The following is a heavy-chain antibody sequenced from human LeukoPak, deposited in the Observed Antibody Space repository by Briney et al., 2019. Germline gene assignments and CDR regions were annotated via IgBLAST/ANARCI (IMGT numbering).Heavy chain of an antibody. D-gene: IGHD3-22*01. J-gene: IGHJ3*02. CDR3: ARDYTMTHASDI. Sequence: SETLSLTCTVSGGSMSDYYWSWIRQPPGKGLEWIGYIYYTGTTNYNPSLKGRVIISIDTSKNQFSLKLSSVTAADTALYYCARDYTMTHASDIWGQGTLVAVSS. V-gene: IGHV4-59*01. CDR2: IYYTGTT. CDR1: GGSMSDYY.